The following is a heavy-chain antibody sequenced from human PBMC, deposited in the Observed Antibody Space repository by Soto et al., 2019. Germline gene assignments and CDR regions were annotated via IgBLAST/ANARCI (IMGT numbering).Heavy chain of an antibody. CDR2: ISSSGSTI. D-gene: IGHD2-21*02. J-gene: IGHJ6*02. CDR3: ARESHTGGNSYYYYGMDV. CDR1: GFTFSDYY. V-gene: IGHV3-11*01. Sequence: KPGGSLRLSCAASGFTFSDYYMSWIRQAPGKGLEWVSYISSSGSTIYYADSVKGRFTISRDNAKNSLYLQMNSLRAEDTAVYYCARESHTGGNSYYYYGMDVWGQGTTVTVSS.